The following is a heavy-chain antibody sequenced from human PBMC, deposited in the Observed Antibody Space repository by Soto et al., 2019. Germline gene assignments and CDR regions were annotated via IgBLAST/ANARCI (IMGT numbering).Heavy chain of an antibody. V-gene: IGHV3-66*01. CDR2: IYSGGTT. CDR3: ARGGSGSDWDYYGMDV. CDR1: ALTASKNY. D-gene: IGHD3-10*01. J-gene: IGHJ6*02. Sequence: EVQLVECGGGLVQPGRSLRLSCAGSALTASKNYMSWVRQPPGKGLEWVSVIYSGGTTYYADSVKDRFSISRDNSKSTLYLQMDNLRAGDTAVYYCARGGSGSDWDYYGMDVWGQGTTVTVSS.